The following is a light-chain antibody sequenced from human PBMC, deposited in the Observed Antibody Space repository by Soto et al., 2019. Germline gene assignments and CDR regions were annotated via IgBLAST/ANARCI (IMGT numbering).Light chain of an antibody. Sequence: QSVLTQPASVFGSPGQSITISCTGTSSDVGGYNYVSWYQQHPGKAPKVMIYDVSNRPSGVSNRVSGSKSGNTASLTISGLQAEDEADYYCSSYTSSSTQVFGTGTKLTVL. CDR2: DVS. V-gene: IGLV2-14*03. CDR1: SSDVGGYNY. J-gene: IGLJ1*01. CDR3: SSYTSSSTQV.